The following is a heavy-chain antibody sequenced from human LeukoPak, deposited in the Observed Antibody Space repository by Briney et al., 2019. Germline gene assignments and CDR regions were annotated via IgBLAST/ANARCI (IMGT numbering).Heavy chain of an antibody. V-gene: IGHV3-23*01. CDR3: AKTGYSSSWTNWFDP. Sequence: GGSLRLSCAASGFTFDDYTMHWVRQAPGKGLEWVSAISGSGGSTYYADSVKGRFTISRDNSKNTLYLQMNSPRAEDTAVYYCAKTGYSSSWTNWFDPWGQGTLVTVSS. D-gene: IGHD6-13*01. CDR1: GFTFDDYT. CDR2: ISGSGGST. J-gene: IGHJ5*02.